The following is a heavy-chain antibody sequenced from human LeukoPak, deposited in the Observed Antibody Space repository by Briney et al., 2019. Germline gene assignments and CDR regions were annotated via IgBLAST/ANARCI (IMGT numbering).Heavy chain of an antibody. CDR3: TKGGERSSSWLDS. CDR1: GFTFSSYW. J-gene: IGHJ4*02. V-gene: IGHV3-30*18. Sequence: PGGSLRLSCVASGFTFSSYWMHWVRQAPGKGLEWVAVISYDGSNKYYADSVKGRFTISRDNSKNTLYLQMNSLRADDTAVYYCTKGGERSSSWLDSWGQGTLVTVSS. D-gene: IGHD6-13*01. CDR2: ISYDGSNK.